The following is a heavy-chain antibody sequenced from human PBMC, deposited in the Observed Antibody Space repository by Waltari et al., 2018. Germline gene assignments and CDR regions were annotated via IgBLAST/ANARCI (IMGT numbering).Heavy chain of an antibody. D-gene: IGHD6-19*01. CDR2: IGGSGGRT. J-gene: IGHJ4*02. CDR1: GFTFSNDG. Sequence: EAQLLESGGGLAQPGGSLRLFCAASGFTFSNDGMNWVRTAPGKGLGWVSGIGGSGGRTYYVDSVRGRFTISRDNAKNTLFLQMSSLRAEDTGVYYCTRDLGWVLFDSWGQGTLVTVSS. V-gene: IGHV3-23*01. CDR3: TRDLGWVLFDS.